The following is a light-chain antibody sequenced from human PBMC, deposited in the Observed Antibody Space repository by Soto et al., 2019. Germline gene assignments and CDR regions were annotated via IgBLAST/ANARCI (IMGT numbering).Light chain of an antibody. CDR1: QTVRNNY. Sequence: EIVLAQFPDTLSLSPGERATLSCTASQTVRNNYLAWYQQKPGQAPRLLIYSASSRATGIPDRFSGSVSGADFTLTISRVEPEDFAVYYCQQYTGSPLTFGGGTKVEIK. CDR2: SAS. J-gene: IGKJ4*01. V-gene: IGKV3-20*01. CDR3: QQYTGSPLT.